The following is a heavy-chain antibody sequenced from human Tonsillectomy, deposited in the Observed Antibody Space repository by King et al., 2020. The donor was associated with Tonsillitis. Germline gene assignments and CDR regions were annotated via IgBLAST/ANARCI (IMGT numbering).Heavy chain of an antibody. CDR3: ARENVGKYSSSWDPSFYYGMDV. CDR1: GFTFSSYT. V-gene: IGHV3-30-3*01. CDR2: ISYDGSNE. J-gene: IGHJ6*02. Sequence: VQLVESGGGVVQPGRSLRLSCAASGFTFSSYTMHWVRQAPGKGLQWVAVISYDGSNEYYADSVKGRFTVSRDNSKTTLFLRMNSLRAEDTAVYYCARENVGKYSSSWDPSFYYGMDVWGQGTTVTVSS. D-gene: IGHD6-13*01.